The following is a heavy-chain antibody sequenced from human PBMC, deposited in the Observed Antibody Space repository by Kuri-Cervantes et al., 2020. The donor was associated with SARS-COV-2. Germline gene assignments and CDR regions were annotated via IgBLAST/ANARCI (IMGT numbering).Heavy chain of an antibody. V-gene: IGHV4-4*07. J-gene: IGHJ5*02. CDR2: IYTSGST. CDR3: ARDKVTTVITGWFDP. D-gene: IGHD4-17*01. CDR1: GGSISSYY. Sequence: SETLSLTCTVSGGSISSYYWSWIRQPAGKGLEWIGRIYTSGSTNYNPSLKSRVTMSVDTSKNQFSLKLTSVTAADAAVYYCARDKVTTVITGWFDPWGQGTLVTVSS.